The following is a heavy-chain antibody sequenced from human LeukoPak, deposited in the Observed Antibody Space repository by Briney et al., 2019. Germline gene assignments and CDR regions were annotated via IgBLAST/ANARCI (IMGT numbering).Heavy chain of an antibody. CDR3: ARGFLKTGFDY. D-gene: IGHD1-14*01. J-gene: IGHJ4*02. CDR1: GDSVSSTSGA. V-gene: IGHV6-1*01. CDR2: IYYWSKWSY. Sequence: SQTLSLTCAISGDSVSSTSGAWNWIRQSPSGGLEWLGRIYYWSKWSYDYAVSLKSRITINPDTSKNQFSLQLNSVTPEDTAVYYRARGFLKTGFDYWGQGTLVTVSS.